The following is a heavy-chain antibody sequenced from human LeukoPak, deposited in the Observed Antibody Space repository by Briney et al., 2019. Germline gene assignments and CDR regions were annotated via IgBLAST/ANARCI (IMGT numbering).Heavy chain of an antibody. CDR1: GGSISSGDYY. CDR3: ARAGPLNWFDP. J-gene: IGHJ5*02. V-gene: IGHV4-30-4*01. CDR2: IYYSGST. Sequence: SETLSLTCTVSGGSISSGDYYWSWIRQPPGKGLEWIGYIYYSGSTYYNPSLKSRVTISVDTSKNQFSLKLSSVTAADTAVYYCARAGPLNWFDPWAREPWSPSPQ.